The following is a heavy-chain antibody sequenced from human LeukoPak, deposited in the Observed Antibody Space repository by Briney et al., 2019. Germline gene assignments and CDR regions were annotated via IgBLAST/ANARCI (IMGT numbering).Heavy chain of an antibody. CDR3: SAQPEEVAGGMNS. V-gene: IGHV3-23*01. CDR1: GFPFSRRS. CDR2: ISPSGGST. D-gene: IGHD6-19*01. J-gene: IGHJ4*02. Sequence: PGGSLRLSCSASGFPFSRRSMTWVRQAPGKGREGVSTISPSGGSTFYADSVKGRFTLSSDNSKNTLFLQMNILRAADTALYYCSAQPEEVAGGMNSWGQGALVTVSS.